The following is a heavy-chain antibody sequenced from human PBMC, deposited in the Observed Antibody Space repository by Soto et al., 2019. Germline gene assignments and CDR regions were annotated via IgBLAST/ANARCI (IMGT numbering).Heavy chain of an antibody. CDR3: ARAHAPTLPLDY. D-gene: IGHD2-15*01. J-gene: IGHJ4*01. V-gene: IGHV4-59*01. CDR1: GGSIRNVY. Sequence: SETLSLTCTVSGGSIRNVYWSWIRQAPGKGLEWIGFIFHSGNAKYNPSLKSRVTISVDTSKNQFSLSLDSVTAADTAVYFCARAHAPTLPLDYWGQGTLVT. CDR2: IFHSGNA.